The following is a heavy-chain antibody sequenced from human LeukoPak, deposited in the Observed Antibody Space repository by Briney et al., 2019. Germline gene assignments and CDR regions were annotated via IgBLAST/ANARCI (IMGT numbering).Heavy chain of an antibody. CDR1: GVSASSSGAG. V-gene: IGHV2-5*02. D-gene: IGHD6-19*01. Sequence: SGPTLVNPPPTLTLIWSFPGVSASSSGAGVGWVRQPPGKALECLAIIYWDDDKRYSPSLRSRLTITKDTSKNQVVLTMTNMAPVGRVTYYCAHRSPSRRPQSTSGWNCDYFEFCGEGTLVPVSS. CDR2: IYWDDDK. CDR3: AHRSPSRRPQSTSGWNCDYFEF. J-gene: IGHJ4*02.